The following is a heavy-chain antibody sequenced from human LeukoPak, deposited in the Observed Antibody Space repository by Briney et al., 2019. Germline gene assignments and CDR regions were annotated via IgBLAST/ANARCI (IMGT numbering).Heavy chain of an antibody. Sequence: GGSLRLSCAASGFTVSSNYMSWVRQAPGKGLEWVSVIYSGGSTYYADSVKGRFTISRDNAKNSLYLQMNSLRAEDTAVYYCARRHSSGWDYWGQGTLVTVSS. CDR1: GFTVSSNY. V-gene: IGHV3-53*01. J-gene: IGHJ4*02. CDR3: ARRHSSGWDY. CDR2: IYSGGST. D-gene: IGHD6-19*01.